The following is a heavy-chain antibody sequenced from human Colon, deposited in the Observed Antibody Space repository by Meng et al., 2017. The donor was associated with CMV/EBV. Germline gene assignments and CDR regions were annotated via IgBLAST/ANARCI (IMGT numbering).Heavy chain of an antibody. J-gene: IGHJ4*02. CDR3: ARERYCSSTSCLQVENY. V-gene: IGHV1-2*02. CDR2: INPNSSGT. CDR1: GYTFTGYH. Sequence: ASVKVSCKASGYTFTGYHMHWVRQAPGQGLEWMGWINPNSSGTNYAQKFQGRVTITADKSTSTAYMELSSLRSEDTAVYYCARERYCSSTSCLQVENYWGQGTLVTVSS. D-gene: IGHD2-2*01.